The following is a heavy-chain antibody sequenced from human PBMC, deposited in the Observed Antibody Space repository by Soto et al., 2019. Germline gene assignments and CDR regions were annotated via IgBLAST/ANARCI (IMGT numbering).Heavy chain of an antibody. V-gene: IGHV3-30*18. CDR1: GFTFSSYG. J-gene: IGHJ3*02. D-gene: IGHD6-13*01. Sequence: QVQLVESGGGVVQPGRSLRLSCAASGFTFSSYGMHWVRQAPGKGLEWVAVISYDGSNKYYADSVKGRFTISRDNSKNTMYLQMNSLRAEDTAVYYCAKDQEYSSSWFRGGAFDIWGQGTMVTVSS. CDR3: AKDQEYSSSWFRGGAFDI. CDR2: ISYDGSNK.